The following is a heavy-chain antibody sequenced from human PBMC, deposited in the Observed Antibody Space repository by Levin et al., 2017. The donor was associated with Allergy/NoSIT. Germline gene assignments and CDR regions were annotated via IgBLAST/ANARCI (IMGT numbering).Heavy chain of an antibody. V-gene: IGHV3-74*01. CDR1: GFTFSSYW. Sequence: GGSLRLSCAASGFTFSSYWMHWVRQAPGKGLLWVSRINSDGSSTSYADSVKGRFTISRDNAKNTLYLQMNSLRAEDTAVYYCARDRGRISSSWYEGPFDYWGQGTLVTVSS. D-gene: IGHD6-13*01. CDR2: INSDGSST. CDR3: ARDRGRISSSWYEGPFDY. J-gene: IGHJ4*02.